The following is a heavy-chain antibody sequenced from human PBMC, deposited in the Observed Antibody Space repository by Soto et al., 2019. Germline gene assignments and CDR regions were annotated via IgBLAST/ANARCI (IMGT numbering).Heavy chain of an antibody. D-gene: IGHD6-19*01. V-gene: IGHV1-3*01. CDR2: INAGNGNT. CDR3: ARVIGGWYYFDY. Sequence: QVHLLQSGAEVKKPGASVKVSCKASGYTFTSYAMHWVRQAPGQRLEWMGWINAGNGNTKYSQKFQGRVTITRDTSASTAYMELSSLRSEDTAVYYCARVIGGWYYFDYWGQGTLVTVSS. CDR1: GYTFTSYA. J-gene: IGHJ4*02.